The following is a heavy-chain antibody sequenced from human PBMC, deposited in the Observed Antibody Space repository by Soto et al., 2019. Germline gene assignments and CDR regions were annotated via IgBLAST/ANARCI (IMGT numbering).Heavy chain of an antibody. CDR3: AKDCLGASCGFAI. J-gene: IGHJ4*02. Sequence: QVQLVQSVTEVKKPGASVKVSCKASGYTFGKYGISWVRQAPGQGLEWVGWISVYHGNTVHAQKFRGRGNMTTDTWTRTAYMELGSLKSDATAIYYCAKDCLGASCGFAIWGKETLAPVSS. D-gene: IGHD2-2*01. V-gene: IGHV1-18*01. CDR1: GYTFGKYG. CDR2: ISVYHGNT.